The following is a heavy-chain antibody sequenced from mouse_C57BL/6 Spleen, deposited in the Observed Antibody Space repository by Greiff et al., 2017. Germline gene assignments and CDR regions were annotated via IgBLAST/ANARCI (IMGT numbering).Heavy chain of an antibody. CDR2: IYPGDGDT. CDR1: GYAFSSSW. Sequence: QVQLQQSGPELVKPGASVKISCKASGYAFSSSWMNWVKQRPGKGLEWIGRIYPGDGDTNYNGKFKGKATLTADKSSSTAYMQLSSLTSEDSAVYFCAIITTVEAWFAYWGQGTLVTVSA. D-gene: IGHD1-1*01. V-gene: IGHV1-82*01. J-gene: IGHJ3*01. CDR3: AIITTVEAWFAY.